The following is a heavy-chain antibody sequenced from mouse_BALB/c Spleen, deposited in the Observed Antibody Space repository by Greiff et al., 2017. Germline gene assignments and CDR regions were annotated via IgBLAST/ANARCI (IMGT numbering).Heavy chain of an antibody. D-gene: IGHD2-14*01. CDR1: GFTFSSYT. Sequence: DVKLVESGGGLVKPGGSLKLSCAASGFTFSSYTMSWVRQTPEKRLEWVATISSGGSYTYYPDSVKGRFTISRDNAKNTLYLQMSSLKSEDTAMYYCTRAYYRYDDGYYYAMDYWGQGTSVTVSS. J-gene: IGHJ4*01. CDR2: ISSGGSYT. CDR3: TRAYYRYDDGYYYAMDY. V-gene: IGHV5-6-4*01.